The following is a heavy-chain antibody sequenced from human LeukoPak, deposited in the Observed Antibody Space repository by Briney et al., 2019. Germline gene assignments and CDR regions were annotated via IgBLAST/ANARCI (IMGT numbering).Heavy chain of an antibody. CDR3: ARPHYYDSSVVDY. J-gene: IGHJ4*02. CDR1: GFSVSNYY. Sequence: GGSLRLSCAASGFSVSNYYMSWVRQAPGKGREGVSVIYSGGNTYYTDSVKGRFTISRDNPKNTVFLQMGSLRGEDTAVYYCARPHYYDSSVVDYWGQGTLVTVSS. V-gene: IGHV3-53*01. CDR2: IYSGGNT. D-gene: IGHD3-22*01.